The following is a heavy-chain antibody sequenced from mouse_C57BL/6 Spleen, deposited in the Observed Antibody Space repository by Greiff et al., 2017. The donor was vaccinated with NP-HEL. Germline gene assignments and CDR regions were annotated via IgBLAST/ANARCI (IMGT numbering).Heavy chain of an antibody. CDR2: ISYDGSN. Sequence: EVKLQESGPGLVKPSQSLSLTCSVTGYSITSGYYWNWIRQFPGNKLEWMGYISYDGSNNYNPSLKNRISITRDTSKNQFFLKLNSVTTEDTATYYCASDYGSSYGSAMDYWGQGTSVTVSS. D-gene: IGHD1-1*01. V-gene: IGHV3-6*01. J-gene: IGHJ4*01. CDR3: ASDYGSSYGSAMDY. CDR1: GYSITSGYY.